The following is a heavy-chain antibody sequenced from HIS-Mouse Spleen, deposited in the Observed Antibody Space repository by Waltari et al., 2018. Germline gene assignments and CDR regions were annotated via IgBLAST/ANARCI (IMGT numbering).Heavy chain of an antibody. V-gene: IGHV3-30-3*01. J-gene: IGHJ4*01. Sequence: QVQLVDSGGGVVQPGRSLRLPFSASGFPLSSSAMHWVRQAPGKGLEWVAVISYDGSNKYYADSVKGRFTISRDNSKNTLYLQMNSLRAEDTAVYYCARRRSYFDYWGQGTLVTVSS. CDR2: ISYDGSNK. CDR3: ARRRSYFDY. CDR1: GFPLSSSA.